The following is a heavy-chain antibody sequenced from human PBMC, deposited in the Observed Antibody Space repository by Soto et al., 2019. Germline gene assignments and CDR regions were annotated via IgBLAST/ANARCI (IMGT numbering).Heavy chain of an antibody. CDR1: GFTFNSYS. D-gene: IGHD2-15*01. J-gene: IGHJ4*02. CDR2: ITGSSSAI. V-gene: IGHV3-48*02. Sequence: ESGGGSVQPGGSLRLSCAASGFTFNSYSMHWVRQAPGKGLEWVSYITGSSSAIYYADSVKGRFTISRDNAKNSLSLQMNSLRDEDTAVYYCARGYCNGGSCYPGIYWGQGTLVSVSS. CDR3: ARGYCNGGSCYPGIY.